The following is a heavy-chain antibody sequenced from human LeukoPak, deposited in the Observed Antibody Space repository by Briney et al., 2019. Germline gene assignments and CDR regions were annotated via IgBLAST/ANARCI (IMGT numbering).Heavy chain of an antibody. V-gene: IGHV4-59*01. CDR3: ARDYAFDI. J-gene: IGHJ3*02. Sequence: SETLSLTCTVSGDSISSYYWSWIRQPPGKGLEWIGYIYYIGSTSYNPSLKSRVTISVDTSKNQFSLKLSSVTAADTAVYYRARDYAFDIWGQGTMVTVSS. CDR2: IYYIGST. CDR1: GDSISSYY.